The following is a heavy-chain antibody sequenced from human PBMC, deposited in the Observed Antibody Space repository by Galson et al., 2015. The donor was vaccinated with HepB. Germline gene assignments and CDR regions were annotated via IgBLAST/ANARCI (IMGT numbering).Heavy chain of an antibody. J-gene: IGHJ4*02. CDR2: INANSGGT. V-gene: IGHV1-2*04. CDR3: ARGYCTGGNCYNFDY. CDR1: GGTFSSYG. D-gene: IGHD2-15*01. Sequence: SVKVSCKASGGTFSSYGISWVRQATGQGLEWMGWINANSGGTNYAQKYQGWVTMTRDTSISTAYMELSRLRSDDTAVYYCARGYCTGGNCYNFDYWGQGTLVTVPS.